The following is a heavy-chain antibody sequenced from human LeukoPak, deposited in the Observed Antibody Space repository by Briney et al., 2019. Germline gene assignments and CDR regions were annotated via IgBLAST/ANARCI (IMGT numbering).Heavy chain of an antibody. Sequence: PGGSLRLSCAASGFSFSSSAMGWVRKAPGKGLDSVSAISTSGVTTYYADSVKGRFTISRDNFKNTLYLQMNSLRAEDTAVYYCAKKGRGLQSNDAFDIWGQGTMVTVSS. V-gene: IGHV3-23*01. CDR3: AKKGRGLQSNDAFDI. J-gene: IGHJ3*02. CDR2: ISTSGVTT. CDR1: GFSFSSSA. D-gene: IGHD4-11*01.